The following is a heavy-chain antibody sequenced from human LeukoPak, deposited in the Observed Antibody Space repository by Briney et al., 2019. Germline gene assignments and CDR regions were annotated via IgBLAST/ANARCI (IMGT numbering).Heavy chain of an antibody. CDR2: IYHSGST. CDR3: ARRLGYSYGYPFDY. J-gene: IGHJ4*02. V-gene: IGHV4-38-2*02. CDR1: GYSITSGYY. Sequence: PSETLSPTCIVSGYSITSGYYWGWIRQPPGKGLEWIGNIYHSGSTYYNPSLKSRVTISVDTSKNQFSLKLSSVTAADTAVYYCARRLGYSYGYPFDYWGQGTLVTVSS. D-gene: IGHD5-18*01.